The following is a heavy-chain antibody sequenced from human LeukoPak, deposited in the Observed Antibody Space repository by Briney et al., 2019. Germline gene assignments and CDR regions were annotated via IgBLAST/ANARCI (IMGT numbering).Heavy chain of an antibody. D-gene: IGHD2-8*01. CDR2: MFYSGST. CDR3: ARGGLMVHAHDAFDI. CDR1: GGAISSYY. V-gene: IGHV4-59*08. J-gene: IGHJ3*02. Sequence: SETLSLTCTVSGGAISSYYWSWVRQPPGKGLEWIGYMFYSGSTNSNPSLKSLLTISVDTSKNQFSLKLSSVTAADTAVYYCARGGLMVHAHDAFDIWGQGTMVTVPP.